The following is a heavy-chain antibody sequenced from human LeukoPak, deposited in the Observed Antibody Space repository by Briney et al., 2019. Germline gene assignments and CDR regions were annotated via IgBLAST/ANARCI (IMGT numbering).Heavy chain of an antibody. V-gene: IGHV3-30-3*01. CDR2: ISYDGSNK. Sequence: GGSPRLSCAASGFTFSSYAMHWVRQAPGKGLEWVAVISYDGSNKYYADSVKGRFTISRDNSKNTLYLQMNSLRAEDTAVYYCARSRLWSFGGFDYWGQGTLVTVSS. CDR1: GFTFSSYA. CDR3: ARSRLWSFGGFDY. J-gene: IGHJ4*02. D-gene: IGHD3-16*01.